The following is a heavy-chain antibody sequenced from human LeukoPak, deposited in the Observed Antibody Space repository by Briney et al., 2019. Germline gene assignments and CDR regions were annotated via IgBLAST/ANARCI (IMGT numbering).Heavy chain of an antibody. CDR2: ISSSGSTI. CDR1: GFTFSDYY. J-gene: IGHJ4*02. Sequence: PGGSLRLSCAASGFTFSDYYMSWIRQAPGKGLEWVSYISSSGSTIYYADSVKGRFTISRDNAKNSLYLQMNSLRAEDTAVYYCARGPEWHSSSWYHVDYWGQGTLVTVSS. CDR3: ARGPEWHSSSWYHVDY. D-gene: IGHD6-13*01. V-gene: IGHV3-11*04.